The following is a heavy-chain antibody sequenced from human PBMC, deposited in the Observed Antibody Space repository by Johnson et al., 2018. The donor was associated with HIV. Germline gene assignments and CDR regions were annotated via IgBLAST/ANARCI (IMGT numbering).Heavy chain of an antibody. J-gene: IGHJ3*02. Sequence: QVQLVESGGGVVQPGRSLRLSCAASRFTFSRYGMHWVRQAPGKGLEWVAVIPYDGSNTYYADSVKGRFTISRDNSKNTLYLQMNILKTEDTAVYYCTTGDSQGVAFDIWGQGTMVTVSS. CDR2: IPYDGSNT. V-gene: IGHV3-30*03. D-gene: IGHD3-10*01. CDR1: RFTFSRYG. CDR3: TTGDSQGVAFDI.